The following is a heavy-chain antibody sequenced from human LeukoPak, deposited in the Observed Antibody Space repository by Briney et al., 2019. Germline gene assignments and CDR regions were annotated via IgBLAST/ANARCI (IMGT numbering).Heavy chain of an antibody. CDR1: GFTFSSYW. V-gene: IGHV3-74*01. D-gene: IGHD3-9*01. CDR2: INSDGSST. Sequence: GGSLRLSCAASGFTFSSYWMHWVRQAPGKGLVWVSRINSDGSSTSYADSVKGRFTISRDNAKNTLHLQKNSLRAEDTAVYYCARVNALDYDILTGYSWPDAFDIWGQGTMVTVSS. J-gene: IGHJ3*02. CDR3: ARVNALDYDILTGYSWPDAFDI.